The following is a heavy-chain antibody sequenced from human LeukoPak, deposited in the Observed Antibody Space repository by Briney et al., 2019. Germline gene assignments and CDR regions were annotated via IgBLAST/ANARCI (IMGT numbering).Heavy chain of an antibody. CDR1: GGSISSYY. Sequence: AETLSLTCTVSGGSISSYYWSWIRQPPGKGLEWIGYIYYSGSTNYNPSLKSRVTISVDTSKNQFSLKLSSVTAADTAVYYCARAWPYYYYGMDVWGQGTTVTVSS. CDR2: IYYSGST. J-gene: IGHJ6*02. CDR3: ARAWPYYYYGMDV. V-gene: IGHV4-59*01.